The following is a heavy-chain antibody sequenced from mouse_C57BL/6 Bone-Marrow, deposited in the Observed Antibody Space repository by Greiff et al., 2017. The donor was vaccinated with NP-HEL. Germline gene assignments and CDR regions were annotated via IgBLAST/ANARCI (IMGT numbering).Heavy chain of an antibody. Sequence: EVQLQQSGPELVKPGASVKISCKASGYTFTDYYMNWVKQSHGKSLEWIGDINPTNGGNSYNQKFKGKATLTVDKSSSTAYMELRSLTSEDSAVYYCARATYYDYDGAMDCWGQGTSVTVSS. J-gene: IGHJ4*01. D-gene: IGHD2-4*01. V-gene: IGHV1-26*01. CDR2: INPTNGGN. CDR3: ARATYYDYDGAMDC. CDR1: GYTFTDYY.